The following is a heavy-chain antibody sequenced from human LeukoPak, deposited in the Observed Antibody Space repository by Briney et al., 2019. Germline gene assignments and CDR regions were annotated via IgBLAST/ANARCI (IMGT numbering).Heavy chain of an antibody. J-gene: IGHJ6*02. CDR1: GYTFTGYY. CDR3: ARDGDGRQGMDV. V-gene: IGHV1-2*06. D-gene: IGHD7-27*01. Sequence: ASVKVSCKASGYTFTGYYMHWVRQAPGQGLEWMGRINPNSGGTNYAQKFQGRVTMTRDTSISTAYMELSRLRSDDTAVYYCARDGDGRQGMDVWGQGTTVTVSS. CDR2: INPNSGGT.